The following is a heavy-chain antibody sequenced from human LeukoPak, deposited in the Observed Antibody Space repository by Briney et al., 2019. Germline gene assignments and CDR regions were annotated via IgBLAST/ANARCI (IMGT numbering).Heavy chain of an antibody. CDR2: ISGSGGST. Sequence: GGSLRLSCAASGFTFSSYAMSWVRQAPGKGLEWVSAISGSGGSTYYADSAKGRFTISRDNSKNTLYLQMNSLRAEDTAVYYCAKQSIVVVTAPLDYWGQGTLVTVSS. V-gene: IGHV3-23*01. J-gene: IGHJ4*02. D-gene: IGHD2-21*02. CDR1: GFTFSSYA. CDR3: AKQSIVVVTAPLDY.